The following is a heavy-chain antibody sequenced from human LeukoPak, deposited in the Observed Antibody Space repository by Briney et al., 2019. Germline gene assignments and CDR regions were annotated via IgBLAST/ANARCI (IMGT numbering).Heavy chain of an antibody. CDR1: GFTVSSNY. Sequence: PGGSLRLSCAASGFTVSSNYMSWVRQAPGKGLEWVSVIYSGGSTYYADSVKGRFTISRDNSKNTLYLQMNSLRAEDTVVYYCARDASGGLFYFDYWGQGTLVTVSS. V-gene: IGHV3-53*01. CDR2: IYSGGST. J-gene: IGHJ4*02. CDR3: ARDASGGLFYFDY. D-gene: IGHD3-10*01.